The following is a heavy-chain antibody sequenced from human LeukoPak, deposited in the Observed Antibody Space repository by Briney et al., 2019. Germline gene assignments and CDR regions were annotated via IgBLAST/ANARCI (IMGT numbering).Heavy chain of an antibody. Sequence: GGSLRLPCAASGFSFSDAWMNWVRQAPGKGLEWVGHIKSKVDGGTPDYVAPVKGRFTISRDDSRNTLYLQMSSLNTEDTAVYYCAREGATVTSRWGQGTLVTVSS. D-gene: IGHD4-17*01. CDR2: IKSKVDGGTP. CDR1: GFSFSDAW. CDR3: AREGATVTSR. V-gene: IGHV3-15*07. J-gene: IGHJ4*02.